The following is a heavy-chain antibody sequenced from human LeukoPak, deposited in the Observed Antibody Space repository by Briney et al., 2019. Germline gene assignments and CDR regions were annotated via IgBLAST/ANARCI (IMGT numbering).Heavy chain of an antibody. CDR1: GGSISSGSYY. CDR3: ARASRGYYYFHY. J-gene: IGHJ4*02. CDR2: IHYSGST. D-gene: IGHD2-8*01. V-gene: IGHV4-61*01. Sequence: SETLSLTCTVSGGSISSGSYYWSWLRQPPGKALEWIGYIHYSGSTNYNPSLKSRVTISVDTSNSQFSLKLNSVTAADTAVYYCARASRGYYYFHYWGQGTLVTVSS.